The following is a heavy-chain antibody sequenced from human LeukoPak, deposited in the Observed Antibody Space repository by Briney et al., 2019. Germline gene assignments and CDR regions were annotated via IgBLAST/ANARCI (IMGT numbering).Heavy chain of an antibody. CDR1: GGSISTNTYY. J-gene: IGHJ4*02. CDR2: IHHRGTT. D-gene: IGHD4-23*01. Sequence: PSETLSLTCIVSGGSISTNTYYWGWIRLPPGKGLEWIGEIHHRGTTYDNPSLRSRVTISVDTSKNQFSLRLTSVTAADQAVYYCARVTYKGYQHFDHLGQGNLVTVS. CDR3: ARVTYKGYQHFDH. V-gene: IGHV4-39*07.